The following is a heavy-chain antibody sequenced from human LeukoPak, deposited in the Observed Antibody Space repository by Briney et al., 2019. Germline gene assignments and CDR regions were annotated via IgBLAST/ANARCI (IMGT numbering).Heavy chain of an antibody. CDR1: GGSIRSNNHY. CDR2: MYYSGST. J-gene: IGHJ4*02. CDR3: AGMPAAPTRVRSREMVVGLIAY. V-gene: IGHV4-39*01. Sequence: PSETLSLTCAVSGGSIRSNNHYWGWIRQPPGKRLEWIGSMYYSGSTHYNPSLQSRVTISVDTSKTQFSLKLTSVTDADTAVYYCAGMPAAPTRVRSREMVVGLIAYWGQGTLVTVSS. D-gene: IGHD1-26*01.